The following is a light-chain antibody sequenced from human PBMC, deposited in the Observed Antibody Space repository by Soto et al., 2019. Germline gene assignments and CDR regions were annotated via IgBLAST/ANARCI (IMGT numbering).Light chain of an antibody. CDR2: WAS. CDR3: QQYYSTPLT. Sequence: DIVMTQSPESLAVSLGERATINCKSSQSVLYSSNNKNYLAWYQQKPGQPPKLXIYWASTRESGVPDRFSGSGSGTDFTLTISSLQAEDVAVYYCQQYYSTPLTFGGGTKVDIK. J-gene: IGKJ4*01. V-gene: IGKV4-1*01. CDR1: QSVLYSSNNKNY.